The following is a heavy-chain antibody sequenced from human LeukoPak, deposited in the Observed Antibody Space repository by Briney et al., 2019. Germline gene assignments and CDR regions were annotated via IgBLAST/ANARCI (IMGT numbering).Heavy chain of an antibody. CDR2: INPNSGGT. D-gene: IGHD6-13*01. V-gene: IGHV1-2*06. J-gene: IGHJ4*02. CDR3: ARGAYSSSWYIGY. Sequence: GASVKVSCKASGYTFTGYYMHWVRQAPGQGLEWMGRINPNSGGTNYAQKLQGRVTMTTDTSTSTAYMELRSLRSDDTAVYYCARGAYSSSWYIGYWGQGTLVTVSS. CDR1: GYTFTGYY.